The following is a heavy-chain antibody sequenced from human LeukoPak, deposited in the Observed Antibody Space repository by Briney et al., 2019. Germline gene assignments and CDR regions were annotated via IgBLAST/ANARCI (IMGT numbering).Heavy chain of an antibody. CDR1: GYTFTSYG. V-gene: IGHV1-18*01. CDR2: ISAYNGNT. Sequence: ASVKVSCKSSGYTFTSYGISWVRQAPGQGLEWMGWISAYNGNTNYAQKLQGRVTMTTDTSTSTAYMELRSLRSDDTAVYYCTRDENYYDSSGYYSLDAFDIWGQGTMVTVSS. CDR3: TRDENYYDSSGYYSLDAFDI. D-gene: IGHD3-22*01. J-gene: IGHJ3*02.